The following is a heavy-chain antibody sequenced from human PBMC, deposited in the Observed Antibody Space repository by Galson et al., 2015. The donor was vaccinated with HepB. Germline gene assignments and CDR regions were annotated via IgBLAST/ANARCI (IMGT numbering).Heavy chain of an antibody. J-gene: IGHJ6*03. V-gene: IGHV3-33*01. D-gene: IGHD2-8*02. Sequence: SLRLSCAASGFTLNYYGIHWVRQAPGKGLEWVAVVWYDGSGKYFADSVKGRFTISRDNSKNTLYLEMNSLRADDTAVHYCARGVAEYEPFFYYFYMDVWGKGTTVTVSS. CDR3: ARGVAEYEPFFYYFYMDV. CDR1: GFTLNYYG. CDR2: VWYDGSGK.